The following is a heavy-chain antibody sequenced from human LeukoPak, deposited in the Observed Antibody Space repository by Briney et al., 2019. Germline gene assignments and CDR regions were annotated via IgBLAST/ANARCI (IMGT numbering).Heavy chain of an antibody. J-gene: IGHJ4*02. V-gene: IGHV4-59*08. D-gene: IGHD5-24*01. Sequence: SETLSLTCTVSGDSISSYYWSWIRQPPGKGLEWIGYIYYSGRTNYNPSLTIRVTISLDTSKNQFSLRLNSVTAADTAVYYCARHDRDGSDFDCWGQGTLVTVSS. CDR2: IYYSGRT. CDR3: ARHDRDGSDFDC. CDR1: GDSISSYY.